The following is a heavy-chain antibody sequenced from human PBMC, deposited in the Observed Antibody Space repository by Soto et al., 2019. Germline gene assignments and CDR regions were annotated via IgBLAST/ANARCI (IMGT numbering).Heavy chain of an antibody. CDR2: ISYDGSNK. V-gene: IGHV3-30-3*01. D-gene: IGHD5-18*01. CDR1: GFTFSSYA. CDR3: ARVDTAMAHDYYYYGMDV. Sequence: QVQLVESGGGVVQPGRSLRLSCAASGFTFSSYAMHWVRQAPGKGLEWVAVISYDGSNKCYADSVKGRFTISRDNSKNTLYLQMNSLRAEDTAVYYCARVDTAMAHDYYYYGMDVWGQGTTVTVSS. J-gene: IGHJ6*02.